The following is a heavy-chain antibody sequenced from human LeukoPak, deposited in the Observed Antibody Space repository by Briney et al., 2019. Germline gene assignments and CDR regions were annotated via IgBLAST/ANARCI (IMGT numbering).Heavy chain of an antibody. CDR1: GGSFSGYY. V-gene: IGHV4-34*01. D-gene: IGHD3-3*01. CDR2: INHSGST. J-gene: IGHJ5*02. Sequence: KASETLSLTCAVYGGSFSGYYWSWIRQPPGKGLEWIGEINHSGSTNYNPSLKSRVTISVDTSKNQFSLKLSSVTAADTAVYYCARGCRYYDFWSGYYNWFDPWGQGTLVTVSS. CDR3: ARGCRYYDFWSGYYNWFDP.